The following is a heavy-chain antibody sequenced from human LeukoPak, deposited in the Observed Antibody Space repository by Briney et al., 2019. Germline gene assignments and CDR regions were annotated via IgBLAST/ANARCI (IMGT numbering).Heavy chain of an antibody. CDR1: KFSFSTYW. CDR3: ARDTISVDY. V-gene: IGHV3-30*03. Sequence: RPGGSLRLSCEASKFSFSTYWMAWVRQAPGKGLEWVAVISYDGSNKYYPDSVKGRFTISRDNSKNTLYLQMNSLRAEDTAVYYCARDTISVDYWGQGTLVTVSS. D-gene: IGHD3-3*01. CDR2: ISYDGSNK. J-gene: IGHJ4*02.